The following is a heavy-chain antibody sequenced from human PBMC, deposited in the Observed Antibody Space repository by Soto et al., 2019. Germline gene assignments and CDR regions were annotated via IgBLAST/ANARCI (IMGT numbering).Heavy chain of an antibody. J-gene: IGHJ4*02. CDR3: ASQPLRFFGWSIHY. D-gene: IGHD3-9*01. CDR2: IYYSGST. CDR1: GGSISTSSYY. V-gene: IGHV4-39*01. Sequence: PSETLALTCTVSGGSISTSSYYWGWIRQPPGKGLEWIGNIYYSGSTYYNPSLKSRVTISVDTSKNQFSLKLSSVTAAGTAVYYCASQPLRFFGWSIHYWGQGTLVTVSS.